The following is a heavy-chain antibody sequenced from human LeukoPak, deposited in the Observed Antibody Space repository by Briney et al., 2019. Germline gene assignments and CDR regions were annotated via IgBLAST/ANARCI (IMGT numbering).Heavy chain of an antibody. D-gene: IGHD3-22*01. CDR3: ARQADTMIVVVSAFDI. CDR2: IYSGDSDT. V-gene: IGHV5-51*01. J-gene: IGHJ3*02. CDR1: GYSFTSYW. Sequence: GESLKISCKGSGYSFTSYWIGWVRQMPGKGLEWMGVIYSGDSDTRYSPSLQGQVTISADQSISTAYLQWSSLNASDTAMYYCARQADTMIVVVSAFDIWGQGTMVTVSS.